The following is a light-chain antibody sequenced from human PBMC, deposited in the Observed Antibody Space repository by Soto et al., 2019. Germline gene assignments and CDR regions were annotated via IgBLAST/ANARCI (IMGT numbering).Light chain of an antibody. Sequence: QSVVTLPRSVSGSPVQTGTLSCTGTSRNVGGYNYVSWYQQHPGKAPKVMIYDVSKRPSGLPARFSASRAGNTASLTISRLQAEAEADYYCCAYAGRYTYVFGTGTKVTVL. CDR1: SRNVGGYNY. V-gene: IGLV2-11*01. CDR3: CAYAGRYTYV. J-gene: IGLJ1*01. CDR2: DVS.